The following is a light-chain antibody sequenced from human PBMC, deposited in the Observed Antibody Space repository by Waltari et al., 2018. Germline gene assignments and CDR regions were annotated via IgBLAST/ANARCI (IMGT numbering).Light chain of an antibody. CDR1: QSVSSSY. V-gene: IGKV3-20*01. CDR2: GAS. CDR3: QQYGSSPWT. Sequence: DIVLTQSPGTLSLSPGERATLSCRASQSVSSSYLAWYQQKPGQAPRVIIHGASNRATGIPDRFSRSGSGTDFTLTISRREPEDFAVYYCQQYGSSPWTFGQGTKVEIK. J-gene: IGKJ1*01.